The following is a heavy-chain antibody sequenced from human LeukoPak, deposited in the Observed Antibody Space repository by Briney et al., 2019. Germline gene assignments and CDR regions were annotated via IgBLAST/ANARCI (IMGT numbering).Heavy chain of an antibody. CDR3: ARDRGLVQDY. D-gene: IGHD6-19*01. V-gene: IGHV3-21*01. Sequence: GGSLRLSCAASGFTFSSYSMNWVRQAPGKGLEWVSSISSSSSYIYYADSVKGRFTISRDNAKNTLYLQMNSLRGEDTAVYYCARDRGLVQDYWGQGTLVTVSS. CDR2: ISSSSSYI. CDR1: GFTFSSYS. J-gene: IGHJ4*02.